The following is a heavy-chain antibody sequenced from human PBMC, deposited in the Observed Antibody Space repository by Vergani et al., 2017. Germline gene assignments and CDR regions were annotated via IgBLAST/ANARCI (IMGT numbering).Heavy chain of an antibody. V-gene: IGHV4-38-2*01. J-gene: IGHJ6*02. CDR2: IHHSGDT. CDR1: DSSIMTNPY. D-gene: IGHD3/OR15-3a*01. CDR3: ASQRRAVCFCPSSDLYGVDV. Sequence: QVQLQESGPGLVKPSETLTLTCDVSDSSIMTNPYWGWFRQSPGEGLEWIGCIHHSGDTHYNSSLKSRVSISIVSSSKFSLSLTSVTAADTAIYYCASQRRAVCFCPSSDLYGVDVEDHGTTVTVSS.